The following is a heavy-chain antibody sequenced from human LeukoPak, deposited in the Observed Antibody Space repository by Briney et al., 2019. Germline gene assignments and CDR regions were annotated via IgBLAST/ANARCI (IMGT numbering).Heavy chain of an antibody. CDR1: GFTFSSYA. CDR2: ISYDGSNK. J-gene: IGHJ4*02. V-gene: IGHV3-30*04. Sequence: GGSLRLSCAASGFTFSSYAMHWVRQAPGKGLQWVAVISYDGSNKYYTDSVKGRFTISRDNSKNTLYLEMNSLRAEDTAVYYCARERERFLNLWGQGTLVTVSS. D-gene: IGHD3-3*01. CDR3: ARERERFLNL.